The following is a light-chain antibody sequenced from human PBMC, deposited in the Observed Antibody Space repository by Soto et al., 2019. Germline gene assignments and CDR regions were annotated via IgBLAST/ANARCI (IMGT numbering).Light chain of an antibody. CDR3: QQYNRYSFT. Sequence: DIQMTQSPSTLYASVGDRVTITCGASQRISSWLAWYQQKPGKAPKLLIYDASSLESGVPPRFSGSGSGKEFTRTISRLQPDDFATSYCQQYNRYSFTFGPVTKVDIK. CDR2: DAS. J-gene: IGKJ3*01. CDR1: QRISSW. V-gene: IGKV1-5*01.